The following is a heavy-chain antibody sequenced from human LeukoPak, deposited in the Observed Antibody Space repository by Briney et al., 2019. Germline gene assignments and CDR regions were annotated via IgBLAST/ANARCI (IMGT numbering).Heavy chain of an antibody. D-gene: IGHD2-2*02. CDR1: GGSISSYY. Sequence: PSETLSLTCTVSGGSISSYYWSWIRQPPGKGLEWIGDIYYSGSTNYNPSLKSRVTISVDTSKNQFSLKLSSVTAADTAVYYCARGYCSSTSCYKVYYYGMDVWGQGTTVTVSS. CDR2: IYYSGST. V-gene: IGHV4-59*01. CDR3: ARGYCSSTSCYKVYYYGMDV. J-gene: IGHJ6*02.